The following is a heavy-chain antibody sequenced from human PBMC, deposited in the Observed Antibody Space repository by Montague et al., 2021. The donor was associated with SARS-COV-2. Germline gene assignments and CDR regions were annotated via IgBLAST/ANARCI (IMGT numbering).Heavy chain of an antibody. V-gene: IGHV2-70*01. Sequence: PALVKPTQTLTLTCTFSGFSLSTSGMCVSWIRQPPGKALEWLALIDWDDDKYYSTSLKTRLTISKDTSKNQVVLTMTNMDPVDTATYYCARIRRVDDYVWESYRYAPLDYWGQGTLVTVSS. CDR2: IDWDDDK. D-gene: IGHD3-16*02. CDR1: GFSLSTSGMC. CDR3: ARIRRVDDYVWESYRYAPLDY. J-gene: IGHJ4*02.